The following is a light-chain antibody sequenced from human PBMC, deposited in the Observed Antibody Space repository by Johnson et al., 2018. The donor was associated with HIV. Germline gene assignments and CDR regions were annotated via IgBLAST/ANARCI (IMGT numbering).Light chain of an antibody. CDR2: DNS. CDR1: SSNIGNNY. Sequence: QSVLTQPPSMSAAPGQRVTISCSGSSSNIGNNYVSWYQQVPGAAPKLLIYDNSKRPSGIPDRFSATKSGTSATLGITGLQTGDEADYYCGTWDSSLSGYVFGTGTKVTVL. J-gene: IGLJ1*01. V-gene: IGLV1-51*01. CDR3: GTWDSSLSGYV.